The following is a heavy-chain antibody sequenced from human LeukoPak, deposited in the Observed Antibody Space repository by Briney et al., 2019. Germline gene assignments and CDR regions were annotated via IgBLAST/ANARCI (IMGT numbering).Heavy chain of an antibody. CDR2: IYYSGST. V-gene: IGHV4-59*08. Sequence: SETLSLTCTVSGGSISSYYWSWIRQPPGKGLEWIGYIYYSGSTNYNPSLKSRVTISVDTSKNQFSLKLSSVTAADTAVYYCARLSDGPPYCSGGSCYEDYWGQGTLVTVSS. CDR1: GGSISSYY. CDR3: ARLSDGPPYCSGGSCYEDY. D-gene: IGHD2-15*01. J-gene: IGHJ4*02.